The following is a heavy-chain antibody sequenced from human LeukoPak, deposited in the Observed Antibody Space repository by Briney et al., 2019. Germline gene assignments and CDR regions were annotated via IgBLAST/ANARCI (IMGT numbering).Heavy chain of an antibody. CDR1: GFTFSSYS. CDR2: ISSSSSYI. D-gene: IGHD3-10*01. Sequence: GGSLRLSCAASGFTFSSYSMNWVRQAPGKGLEWVSSISSSSSYIYYADSAKGRFTISRDNAKNSLYLQMNSLRAEDTAVYYCARDRVWFGEMTPTGMDVWGKGTTVTVSS. J-gene: IGHJ6*03. CDR3: ARDRVWFGEMTPTGMDV. V-gene: IGHV3-21*01.